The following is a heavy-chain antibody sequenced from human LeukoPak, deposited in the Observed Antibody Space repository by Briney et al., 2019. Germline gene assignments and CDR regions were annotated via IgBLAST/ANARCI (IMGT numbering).Heavy chain of an antibody. D-gene: IGHD2-8*01. Sequence: GGSLRLSCAASGFTFSSYNMNWVRQAPGKGLEWVSYISSGGSTKYYADSVKGRFSISRDNAKNSLYLQMNSLRDEDTAVYYCARGPNDFDYWGQGTLVTVSS. V-gene: IGHV3-48*02. CDR2: ISSGGSTK. J-gene: IGHJ4*02. CDR1: GFTFSSYN. CDR3: ARGPNDFDY.